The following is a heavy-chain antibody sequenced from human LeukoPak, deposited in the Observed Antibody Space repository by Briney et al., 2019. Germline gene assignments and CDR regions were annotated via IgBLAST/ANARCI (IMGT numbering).Heavy chain of an antibody. CDR1: GFTFSSCA. J-gene: IGHJ4*02. Sequence: PGGSLRLSCAASGFTFSSCAMTWGRQAPGKGLERVSGISEGGGSTYYADSVKGRFTISRDNSKNTLYLQMNSLRAEDTAVYYCAKGSYSSGWYESDYWGQGTLVTVSS. CDR2: ISEGGGST. V-gene: IGHV3-23*01. D-gene: IGHD6-19*01. CDR3: AKGSYSSGWYESDY.